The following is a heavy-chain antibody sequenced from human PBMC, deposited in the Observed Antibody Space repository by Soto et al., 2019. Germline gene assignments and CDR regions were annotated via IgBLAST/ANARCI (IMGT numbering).Heavy chain of an antibody. CDR3: ARASVSGRRFDY. V-gene: IGHV1-3*01. J-gene: IGHJ4*02. CDR1: GYTFTSYA. CDR2: INAGNGST. Sequence: ASVKVSCKASGYTFTSYAMHWVRQAPGQRLEWMGWINAGNGSTTYAQKFQGRVTMTRDTSTSTVYMELSSLTSEDTAVYYCARASVSGRRFDYWGEGTLVTVSS. D-gene: IGHD6-19*01.